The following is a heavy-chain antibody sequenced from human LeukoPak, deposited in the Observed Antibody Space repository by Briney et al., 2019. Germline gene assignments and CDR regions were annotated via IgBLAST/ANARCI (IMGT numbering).Heavy chain of an antibody. CDR2: ITPNLAIT. D-gene: IGHD2-2*01. V-gene: IGHV1-69*04. CDR3: ARDSALRCSSTSCYFDY. CDR1: GGTFSSYS. J-gene: IGHJ4*02. Sequence: GASVKVSCKAPGGTFSSYSISWVRQAPGQGPEWLGRITPNLAITDYAQKFRGRVTLTADKSTSTVYMELGSLTSEDTAAYYCARDSALRCSSTSCYFDYWAREPWSPSPQ.